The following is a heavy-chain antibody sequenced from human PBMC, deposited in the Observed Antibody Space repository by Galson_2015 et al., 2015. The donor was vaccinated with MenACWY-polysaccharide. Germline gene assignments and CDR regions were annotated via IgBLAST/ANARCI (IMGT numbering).Heavy chain of an antibody. D-gene: IGHD6-19*01. V-gene: IGHV1-8*01. Sequence: QSGAEVKKPGASVKVSCKASGYTFSSYDINWVRQATGQGLEWMGWMNPNTGNTGYVQKFQGRVTMTRNTSISTAYMELSSLRSEDTAVYYCAKGRRDIAVAATAAVLLDYWGQGTLVTVSS. CDR1: GYTFSSYD. CDR3: AKGRRDIAVAATAAVLLDY. J-gene: IGHJ4*02. CDR2: MNPNTGNT.